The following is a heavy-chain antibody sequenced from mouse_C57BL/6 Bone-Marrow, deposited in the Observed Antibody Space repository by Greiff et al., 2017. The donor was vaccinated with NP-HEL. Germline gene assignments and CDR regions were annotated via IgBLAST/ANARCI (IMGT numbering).Heavy chain of an antibody. J-gene: IGHJ3*01. CDR3: ARRGRRGFAY. V-gene: IGHV1-64*01. CDR2: IHPNSGST. CDR1: GYTFTSYW. Sequence: VQLQQSGAELVKPGASVKLSCKASGYTFTSYWMHWVKQRPGQGLEWIGMIHPNSGSTNYNEKFKSKATLTVDKSSSTAYMQRSSLTSEDSAVYYCARRGRRGFAYWGQGTLVTVSA.